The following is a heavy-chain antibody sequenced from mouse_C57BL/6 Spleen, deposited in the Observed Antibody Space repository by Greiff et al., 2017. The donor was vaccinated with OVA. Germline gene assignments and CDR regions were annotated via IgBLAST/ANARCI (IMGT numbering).Heavy chain of an antibody. Sequence: EVNVVESGEGLVKPGGSLKLSCAASGFTFSSYAMSWVRQTPEKRLEWVAYISSGGDYIYYADTVKGRFTISRDNARNTLYLQMSSLKSEDTAMYYCTRAPLRGAMDYWGQGTSVTVSS. J-gene: IGHJ4*01. D-gene: IGHD3-1*01. CDR1: GFTFSSYA. V-gene: IGHV5-9-1*02. CDR3: TRAPLRGAMDY. CDR2: ISSGGDYI.